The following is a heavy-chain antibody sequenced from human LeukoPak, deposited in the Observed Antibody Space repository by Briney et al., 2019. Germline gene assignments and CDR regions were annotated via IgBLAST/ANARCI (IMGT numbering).Heavy chain of an antibody. CDR1: GFTVSINY. V-gene: IGHV3-53*01. CDR2: IYTTGKT. D-gene: IGHD3-16*02. Sequence: GGSLRLSCAASGFTVSINYMSWVRQAPGEGLEWVSVIYTTGKTYYADSVKGRFTISRDNSKNTLYLQMNSLRAEDTAVYYCAKERIDYVWGSYRLDYWGQGTLVTVSS. CDR3: AKERIDYVWGSYRLDY. J-gene: IGHJ4*02.